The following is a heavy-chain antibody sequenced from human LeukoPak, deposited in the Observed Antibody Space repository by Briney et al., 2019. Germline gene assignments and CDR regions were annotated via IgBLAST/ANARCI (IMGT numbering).Heavy chain of an antibody. CDR1: DGSFSGYY. D-gene: IGHD2-2*01. CDR3: ARGPPAKPGTGYYYGMDV. CDR2: INHSGGT. J-gene: IGHJ6*02. Sequence: PSETLSLTCAVYDGSFSGYYWSWIRQPPGKGLEWIGGINHSGGTNYNPSLKSRVTISVDMSKNQFSLKLSSVTAADTAVFYCARGPPAKPGTGYYYGMDVWGQGTTVTVSS. V-gene: IGHV4-34*01.